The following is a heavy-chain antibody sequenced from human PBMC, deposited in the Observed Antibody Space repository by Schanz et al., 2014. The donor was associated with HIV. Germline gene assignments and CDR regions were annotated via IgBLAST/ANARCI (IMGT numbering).Heavy chain of an antibody. CDR1: GFTFSSYA. CDR2: ISYEGSKK. Sequence: QVQLVESGGGVVQPGRSLRLSCAASGFTFSSYAMHWVRQPPGKGLEWVALISYEGSKKYYADSVKGRLTISRDDSKNTVYLQMNSLRAEDTAVYYCARDPQKSFDIWGQGTMVIVSS. CDR3: ARDPQKSFDI. V-gene: IGHV3-30-3*01. J-gene: IGHJ3*02.